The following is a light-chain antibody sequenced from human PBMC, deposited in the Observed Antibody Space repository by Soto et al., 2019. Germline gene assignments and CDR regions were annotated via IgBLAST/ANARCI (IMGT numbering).Light chain of an antibody. J-gene: IGKJ1*01. CDR2: GAS. V-gene: IGKV3-20*01. CDR1: QSVSIH. Sequence: EIVLTQSPGTLSLSPGERATLSCRASQSVSIHLAWYQQKPGQAPMLLIYGASTRATGIPDRFSGSWSGTDFTLSISRLEPEDFAVYYCGQFVSSPPRTFGQGTKVDNK. CDR3: GQFVSSPPRT.